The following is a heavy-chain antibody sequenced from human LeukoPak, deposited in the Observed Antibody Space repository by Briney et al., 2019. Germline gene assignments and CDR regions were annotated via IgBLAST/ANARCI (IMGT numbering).Heavy chain of an antibody. D-gene: IGHD3-16*02. V-gene: IGHV5-51*01. CDR3: ARLISGYAFDI. J-gene: IGHJ3*02. Sequence: GESLKISCEGSGYTFPNYWIGWVRQMPGKGLECMGVIYPGDSDTRYSPSFQGQVTISADESIRTASLQWSSLKASDTAMYYCARLISGYAFDIWGQGTMVTVSS. CDR1: GYTFPNYW. CDR2: IYPGDSDT.